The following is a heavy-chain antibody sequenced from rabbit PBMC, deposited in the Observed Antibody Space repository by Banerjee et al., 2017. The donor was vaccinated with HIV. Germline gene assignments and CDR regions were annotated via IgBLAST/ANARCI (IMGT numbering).Heavy chain of an antibody. D-gene: IGHD6-1*01. CDR2: SYVGSSGST. CDR1: GIDFSSYAY. J-gene: IGHJ4*01. V-gene: IGHV1S40*01. Sequence: QSLEESGGDLVKPGASLTLTCTASGIDFSSYAYMCWVRQAPGKGLEWIACSYVGSSGSTGYASWAKGRFTISKTSSTTVTLQMTSLTAADTATYFCARADTYDYAGYDYATPYYFNLWGQGTLVTVS. CDR3: ARADTYDYAGYDYATPYYFNL.